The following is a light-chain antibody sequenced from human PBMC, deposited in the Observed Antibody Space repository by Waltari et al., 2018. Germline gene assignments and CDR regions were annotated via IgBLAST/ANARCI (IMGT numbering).Light chain of an antibody. CDR3: QQYGDSPLYT. V-gene: IGKV3-20*01. CDR1: QRVGNNY. Sequence: EIVLTQSPGPLSLSPGERATLSCRASQRVGNNYLTWYQQKPGQAPRLLIYYASTRASGIPDRFSGSGSGTDFTLTISRLEPEDLAVYYCQQYGDSPLYTFGQGTKLEI. J-gene: IGKJ2*01. CDR2: YAS.